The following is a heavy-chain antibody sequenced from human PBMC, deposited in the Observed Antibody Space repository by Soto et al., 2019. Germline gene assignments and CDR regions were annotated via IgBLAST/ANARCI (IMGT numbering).Heavy chain of an antibody. V-gene: IGHV4-39*01. CDR1: GGSISSSSYY. J-gene: IGHJ3*02. CDR2: IYYSGST. CDR3: ARLVGSPPLDWLVANAFDI. D-gene: IGHD3-9*01. Sequence: QLQLQESGPGLVKPSETLSLTCTVSGGSISSSSYYWGWIRQPPGKGLEWIGSIYYSGSTYYNPSLKSRVTISVDTSKNQFSLKLSSVTAADTAVYYCARLVGSPPLDWLVANAFDIWGQGTMVTVSS.